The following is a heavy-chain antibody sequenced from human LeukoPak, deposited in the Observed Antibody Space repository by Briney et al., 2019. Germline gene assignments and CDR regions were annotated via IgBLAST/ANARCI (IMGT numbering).Heavy chain of an antibody. D-gene: IGHD6-19*01. Sequence: PGRSLRLSCAASGFTFSSYAMHWVRQAPGKGLEWVAVISYDESNKYYADSVKGRFTISRDNSKNTLYLQMNSLRAEDTAVYYCARDGEQWLVTYYFDYWGQGTLVTVSS. J-gene: IGHJ4*02. CDR2: ISYDESNK. CDR3: ARDGEQWLVTYYFDY. CDR1: GFTFSSYA. V-gene: IGHV3-30*04.